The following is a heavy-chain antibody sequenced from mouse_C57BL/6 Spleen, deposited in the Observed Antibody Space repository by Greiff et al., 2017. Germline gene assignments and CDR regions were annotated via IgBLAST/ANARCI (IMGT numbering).Heavy chain of an antibody. CDR1: GYTFTSYW. CDR2: IYPGNSDT. CDR3: PITTVEGYYYAMDY. V-gene: IGHV1-5*01. J-gene: IGHJ4*01. D-gene: IGHD1-1*01. Sequence: EVQLQQSGTVLARPGASVKMSCKTSGYTFTSYWMHWVKQRPGQGLEWIGAIYPGNSDTSYNQKFKGKAKLTAVTSASTAYMELSSLTNEDSAVYYCPITTVEGYYYAMDYWGQGTSVTVSS.